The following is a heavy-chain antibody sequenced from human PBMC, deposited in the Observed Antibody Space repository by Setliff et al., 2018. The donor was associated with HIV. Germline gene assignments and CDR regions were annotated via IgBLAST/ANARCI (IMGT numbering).Heavy chain of an antibody. J-gene: IGHJ3*02. V-gene: IGHV4-4*08. CDR1: GGSMSRVY. CDR3: AKEGSWNDDSGAFNI. Sequence: SETLSLTCCVSGGSMSRVYWTWIRQPPGKGLEWIGYVSASGTTKYNPSLQSRVTISGDSSKNQFSLRLSSVTAADTAVYYCAKEGSWNDDSGAFNIWGQGTMVTVSS. CDR2: VSASGTT. D-gene: IGHD1-1*01.